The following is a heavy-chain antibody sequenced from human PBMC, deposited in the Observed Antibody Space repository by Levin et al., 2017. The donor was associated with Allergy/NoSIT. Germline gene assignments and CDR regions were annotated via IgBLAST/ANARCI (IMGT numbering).Heavy chain of an antibody. D-gene: IGHD3-10*01. CDR1: GGSISSYY. Sequence: SETLSLTCTVSGGSISSYYWSWIRQPPGKGLEWIGYIYYSGSTNYNPSLKSRVTISVDTSKNQFSLKLSSVTAADTAVYYCARDLGTPGSGSYPNWFDPWGQGTLVTVSS. V-gene: IGHV4-59*01. CDR3: ARDLGTPGSGSYPNWFDP. CDR2: IYYSGST. J-gene: IGHJ5*02.